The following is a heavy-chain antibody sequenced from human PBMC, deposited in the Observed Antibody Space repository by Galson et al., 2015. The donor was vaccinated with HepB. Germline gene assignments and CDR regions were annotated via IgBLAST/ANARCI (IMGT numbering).Heavy chain of an antibody. D-gene: IGHD6-19*01. J-gene: IGHJ4*02. Sequence: SLRLSCAAYGVTFSGSAIHWVRHASWTAPECVGRIRSNNHNSATAYLPSLKGRFTISRDDSKNMAYLHMKSLKTEDTAVYYCTRLGDLSGYSSRWGQGTLVTVSS. CDR1: GVTFSGSA. CDR2: IRSNNHNSAT. V-gene: IGHV3-73*01. CDR3: TRLGDLSGYSSR.